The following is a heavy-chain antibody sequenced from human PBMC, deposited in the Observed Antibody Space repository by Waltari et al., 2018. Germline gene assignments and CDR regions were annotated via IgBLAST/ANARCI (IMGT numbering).Heavy chain of an antibody. J-gene: IGHJ4*02. CDR1: GYTFTSYG. CDR3: ARGRFLEWLLYRFVFDY. CDR2: VSPSNGNT. D-gene: IGHD3-3*01. V-gene: IGHV1-18*01. Sequence: QVQLVQSGAEVKKPGASVKVSCKASGYTFTSYGISWVRQAPGQGLEWMGWVSPSNGNTNTAHKLQGRVTMTTDTSTSTAYMELRSLRSDDTAVYYCARGRFLEWLLYRFVFDYWGQGTLVTVSS.